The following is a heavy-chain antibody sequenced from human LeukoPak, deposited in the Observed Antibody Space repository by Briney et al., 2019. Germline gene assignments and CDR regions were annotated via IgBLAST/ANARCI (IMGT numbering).Heavy chain of an antibody. CDR1: GGTFSSYT. CDR3: AYSSGPTRPFDY. CDR2: IIPIFDTS. Sequence: SVKVSCKASGGTFSSYTINWVRQAPGQGLEWMGGIIPIFDTSNYAQNFQGRVTITADESTSTAYMELSSLISEDTAIYYCAYSSGPTRPFDYWGQGTLVTVSS. J-gene: IGHJ4*02. D-gene: IGHD3-22*01. V-gene: IGHV1-69*01.